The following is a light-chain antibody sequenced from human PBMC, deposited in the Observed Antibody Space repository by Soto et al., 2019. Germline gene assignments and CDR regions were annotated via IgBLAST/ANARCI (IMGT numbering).Light chain of an antibody. CDR2: DVS. CDR1: SSDVGAYKY. Sequence: QSALTQPRSMSASPGQSVTISCSGTSSDVGAYKYVSWYQQHPGKAPKLMIYDVSKRPSGVPDRFSGSKSGSTASLTISGLQAEDEADYYCCSYAGSFTWVFGGGTKLTVL. CDR3: CSYAGSFTWV. V-gene: IGLV2-11*01. J-gene: IGLJ3*02.